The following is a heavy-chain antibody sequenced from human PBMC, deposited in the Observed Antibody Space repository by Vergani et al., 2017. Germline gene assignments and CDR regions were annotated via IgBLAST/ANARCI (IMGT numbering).Heavy chain of an antibody. CDR1: GFTFSSYA. D-gene: IGHD2-15*01. V-gene: IGHV3-23*01. J-gene: IGHJ6*01. CDR3: AKARDPNCKGGNCYSYYYGLDR. Sequence: EVQLLESGGGLVQPGGSLRLSCGASGFTFSSYAMTWVRQAPGKGLEWVSAISGSGGNTFYTDSVKGRFTISRDNSKDTLYLQMNSLRVEDTAIYYCAKARDPNCKGGNCYSYYYGLDRCVQGTTVTVSS. CDR2: ISGSGGNT.